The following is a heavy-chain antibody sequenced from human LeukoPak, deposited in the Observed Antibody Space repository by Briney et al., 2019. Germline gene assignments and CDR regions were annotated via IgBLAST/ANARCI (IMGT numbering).Heavy chain of an antibody. CDR3: AIGSDTVPGPAAIRGSNWFDP. V-gene: IGHV1-69*13. CDR1: GDTFSKYP. CDR2: SVPIFGGP. Sequence: SVKVSCKASGDTFSKYPISWVRQAPGQGLEWMGGSVPIFGGPNYAQKFQGRVTITVDESASTAYVELSSLTYEDTALYYCAIGSDTVPGPAAIRGSNWFDPWGQGTLVTVSS. J-gene: IGHJ5*02. D-gene: IGHD2-2*02.